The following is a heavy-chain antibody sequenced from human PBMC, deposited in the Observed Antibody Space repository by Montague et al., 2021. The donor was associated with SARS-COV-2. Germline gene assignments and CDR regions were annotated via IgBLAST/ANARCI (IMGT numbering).Heavy chain of an antibody. J-gene: IGHJ6*02. D-gene: IGHD1-26*01. CDR2: IYYSGST. CDR3: AIEVGATVYYYGMDV. CDR1: GGSISSSSYY. V-gene: IGHV4-39*01. Sequence: SETLSLTCTVSGGSISSSSYYWGWIRQPPGKGLEWIGSIYYSGSTYYNPSLKSRVTISVDTSKNQFSLKLSSVTAADTAVYYCAIEVGATVYYYGMDVWGQGTTVTVSS.